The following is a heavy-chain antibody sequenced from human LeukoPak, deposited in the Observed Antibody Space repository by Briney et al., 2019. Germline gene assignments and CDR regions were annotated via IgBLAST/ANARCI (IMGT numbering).Heavy chain of an antibody. CDR2: IYYSGST. CDR3: ARQLLEDTNFDY. J-gene: IGHJ4*02. Sequence: PSETLSLTCTVSGGSISSGGYYWSWIRQPPGKGLEWIGYIYYSGSTNYNPSLKSRVTISVDTSKNQFSLKLSSVTAADTAVYYCARQLLEDTNFDYWGQGTLVTVSS. CDR1: GGSISSGGYY. V-gene: IGHV4-61*08. D-gene: IGHD5-18*01.